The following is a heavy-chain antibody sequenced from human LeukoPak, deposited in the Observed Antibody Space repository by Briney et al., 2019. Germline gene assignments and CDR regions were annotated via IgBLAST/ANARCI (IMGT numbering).Heavy chain of an antibody. CDR2: ISSDGGST. V-gene: IGHV3-64*01. J-gene: IGHJ4*02. CDR3: AREDDSTSGWTSFDY. D-gene: IGHD6-19*01. Sequence: AGSLSLSCAASGFTFSTYELYWIRQAPGKGLEYVSAISSDGGSTYYANSVKGRFTISRDNSKNTLYLQMGSLRPEAMAVYYCAREDDSTSGWTSFDYWGQGTLVTVSS. CDR1: GFTFSTYE.